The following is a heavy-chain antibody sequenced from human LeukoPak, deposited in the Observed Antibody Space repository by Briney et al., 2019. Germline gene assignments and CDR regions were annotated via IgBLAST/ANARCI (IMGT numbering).Heavy chain of an antibody. V-gene: IGHV4-39*01. J-gene: IGHJ4*02. D-gene: IGHD1-26*01. CDR2: IYYSGST. CDR3: ARAEKVGAATDY. Sequence: PSETLSLTCTVSGGSISSSSYYWGWIRQPPGKGLEWIGSIYYSGSTYYNPSLKSRVTISVDTSKNQFSLKLSSVTAADTAVYYCARAEKVGAATDYWGQGTLVTVSS. CDR1: GGSISSSSYY.